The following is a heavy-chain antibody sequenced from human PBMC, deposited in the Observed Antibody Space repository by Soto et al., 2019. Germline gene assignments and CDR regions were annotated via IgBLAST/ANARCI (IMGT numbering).Heavy chain of an antibody. J-gene: IGHJ3*02. CDR2: IKSKTDGGTT. Sequence: EVQLVESGGGLVKPGGSLRLSCAASGFTFSNAWMSWVRQAPGKGLVWVGRIKSKTDGGTTDYAAPVKGRFTISRDDSKNTLYLQMNSLKTEDTAVYYCTTPRGVVPNRGDAFDIWGQGTMVTVSS. CDR3: TTPRGVVPNRGDAFDI. V-gene: IGHV3-15*01. D-gene: IGHD3-3*01. CDR1: GFTFSNAW.